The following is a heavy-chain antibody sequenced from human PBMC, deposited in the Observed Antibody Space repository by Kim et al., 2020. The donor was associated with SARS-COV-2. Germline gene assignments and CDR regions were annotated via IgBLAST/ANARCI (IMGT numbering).Heavy chain of an antibody. D-gene: IGHD3-16*01. CDR1: GFTFDDYT. V-gene: IGHV3-43*01. Sequence: GSLRLSCAASGFTFDDYTMHWVRQAPGKGLEWVSLISWDGGSTYYADSVKGRFTISRDNSKNSLYLQMNSLRTEDTALYYCAKDMDVAVPNGGVDYWGQGTLVTVSS. CDR2: ISWDGGST. CDR3: AKDMDVAVPNGGVDY. J-gene: IGHJ4*02.